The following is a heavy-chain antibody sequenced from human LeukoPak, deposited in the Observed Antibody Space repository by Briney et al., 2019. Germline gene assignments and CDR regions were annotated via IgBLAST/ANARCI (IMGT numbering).Heavy chain of an antibody. D-gene: IGHD2-21*02. Sequence: PGRSLRLSCAASGFTVSSNYMNWVRQAPGKGLEWVSSISSSSSYIYYADSVKGRFTISRDNAKNSLYLQMNSLRAEDTAVYYCARDRCGGDCSEDFYYYGMDVWGQGTTVTVSS. J-gene: IGHJ6*02. CDR3: ARDRCGGDCSEDFYYYGMDV. CDR1: GFTVSSNY. CDR2: ISSSSSYI. V-gene: IGHV3-21*01.